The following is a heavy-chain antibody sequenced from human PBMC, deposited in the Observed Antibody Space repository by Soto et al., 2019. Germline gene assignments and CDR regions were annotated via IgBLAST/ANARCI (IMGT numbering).Heavy chain of an antibody. J-gene: IGHJ6*02. CDR3: AMVDVYVTPSPQDV. CDR1: GYTFTRYG. CDR2: INTYNGNT. D-gene: IGHD3-16*01. Sequence: EASVKVSCKASGYTFTRYGIGWARQAPGQGLEWMGWINTYNGNTNYAQNVQGRVTLTTDTSTSTAYMELRSLRSNDTAIYYSAMVDVYVTPSPQDVWGQGTTVT. V-gene: IGHV1-18*01.